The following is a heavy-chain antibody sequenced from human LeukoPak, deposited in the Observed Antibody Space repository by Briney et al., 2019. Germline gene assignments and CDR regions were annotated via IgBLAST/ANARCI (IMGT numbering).Heavy chain of an antibody. J-gene: IGHJ4*02. Sequence: GGSLRLSCAASGFTSSSYGMHWVRQAPGKGLEWVAVISYDGSNKYYADSVKGRFTISRDNSKNTLYLQMNSLRAEDTAVYYCAREFTALDYWGQGTLVTVSS. CDR3: AREFTALDY. CDR1: GFTSSSYG. D-gene: IGHD5-18*01. V-gene: IGHV3-30*03. CDR2: ISYDGSNK.